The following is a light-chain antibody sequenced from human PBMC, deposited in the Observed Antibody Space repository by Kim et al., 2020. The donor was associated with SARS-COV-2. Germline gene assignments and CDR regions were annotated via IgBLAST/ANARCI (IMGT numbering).Light chain of an antibody. J-gene: IGLJ2*01. CDR2: GKN. CDR3: NSRGSNDNVL. V-gene: IGLV3-19*01. Sequence: ALGQTVRITCQGDSLRSYYATWYQKKPGQAPIVVIYGKNNRPSGIPDRFSGSSSGDTASLTTTGTQAGDEADYYCNSRGSNDNVLFGGGTKLTVL. CDR1: SLRSYY.